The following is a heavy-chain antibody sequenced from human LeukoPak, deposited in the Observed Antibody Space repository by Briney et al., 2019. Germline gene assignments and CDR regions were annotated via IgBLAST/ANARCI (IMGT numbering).Heavy chain of an antibody. V-gene: IGHV3-30*04. Sequence: GRSLRLSCAASGFTFSSYAMHWVRQAPGKGLEWVAVISYDGSNKYYADSVKGRFTISRDNSKNTLYLQMNSLRAEDTAVYYCARDYRAYSVAFDIWGKGTMVTVSS. CDR2: ISYDGSNK. J-gene: IGHJ3*02. D-gene: IGHD1-26*01. CDR3: ARDYRAYSVAFDI. CDR1: GFTFSSYA.